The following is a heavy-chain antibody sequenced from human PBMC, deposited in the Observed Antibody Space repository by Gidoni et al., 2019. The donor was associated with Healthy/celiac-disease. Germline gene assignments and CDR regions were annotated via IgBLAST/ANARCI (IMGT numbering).Heavy chain of an antibody. V-gene: IGHV5-10-1*01. CDR1: GYSFTSYW. Sequence: DVQLVQSGAEVKKPGESLRISCTGSGYSFTSYWISWVRQMPGKGLEWMGRIDPSDSYTNYSPSFQGHVTISADKSISTAYLQWSSMKASDTAMYYCARESVVVVAATQNWFDPWGQGTLVTVSS. J-gene: IGHJ5*02. D-gene: IGHD2-15*01. CDR3: ARESVVVVAATQNWFDP. CDR2: IDPSDSYT.